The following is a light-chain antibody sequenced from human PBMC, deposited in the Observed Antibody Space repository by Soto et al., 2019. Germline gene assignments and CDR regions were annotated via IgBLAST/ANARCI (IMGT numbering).Light chain of an antibody. Sequence: EIVMTQSPATLSVSPGERATLSCRASQSVSSNLAWYQQKPGQAPRLLIYGASTRATGIPARFSGSGSGTAFTLTISSLQSEDFAVYYCQQYNNWPYTFGQGTKLEIQ. CDR2: GAS. V-gene: IGKV3-15*01. CDR3: QQYNNWPYT. CDR1: QSVSSN. J-gene: IGKJ2*01.